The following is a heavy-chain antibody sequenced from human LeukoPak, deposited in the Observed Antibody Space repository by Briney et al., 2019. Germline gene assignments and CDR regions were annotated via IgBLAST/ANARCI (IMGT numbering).Heavy chain of an antibody. J-gene: IGHJ1*01. V-gene: IGHV3-23*01. CDR1: GFTFSSYA. CDR2: ISGSGGST. CDR3: AKGLVDTAMVEYFQH. D-gene: IGHD5-18*01. Sequence: GGSLRLSCAASGFTFSSYAMSWVRQAPGKGLEWVSAISGSGGSTYYADSVKGRFTISRDNSKNTLYPQMNSLRAEDTALYYCAKGLVDTAMVEYFQHWGQGTLVTVSS.